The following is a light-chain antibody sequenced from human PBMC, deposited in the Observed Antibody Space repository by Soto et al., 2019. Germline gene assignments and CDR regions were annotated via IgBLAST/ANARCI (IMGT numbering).Light chain of an antibody. CDR2: DNN. J-gene: IGLJ3*02. V-gene: IGLV1-51*01. CDR1: NSNIGKNF. Sequence: QSVLTQPPSVSAAPGQTVTISCSGTNSNIGKNFVSWYRQSPGTAPNLLLYDNNNRPSGIPDRFNGSKIDTSATLVISGLQTGDEADYYCGTWDTSLFVWVFGGGTKLTVL. CDR3: GTWDTSLFVWV.